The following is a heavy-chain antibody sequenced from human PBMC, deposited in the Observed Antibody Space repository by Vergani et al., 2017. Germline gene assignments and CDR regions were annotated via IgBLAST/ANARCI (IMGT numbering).Heavy chain of an antibody. CDR1: GYRFTSYW. J-gene: IGHJ4*02. CDR2: IYPDDSDI. V-gene: IGHV5-51*01. Sequence: EVQLVQSGAEVKKPGESLKISCKGSGYRFTSYWIGWVRQMPGKGLEWMGIIYPDDSDIRYSPSFQGQVTIPADKSISTAYLQWSSLKASDTAIYYCARQTWGVAGFTFDYWGQGTLVKVSS. CDR3: ARQTWGVAGFTFDY. D-gene: IGHD6-19*01.